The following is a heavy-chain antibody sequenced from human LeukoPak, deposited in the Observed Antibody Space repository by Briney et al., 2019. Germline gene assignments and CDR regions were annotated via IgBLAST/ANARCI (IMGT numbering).Heavy chain of an antibody. Sequence: PGRSLRLSCAASGFTFSSYAMHWVRQAPGKGLEWVAVISYDGSNKYYADSVKGRFTISRDNAKNSLYLQMNSLRAEDTAVYYCARGRGSSGYFPDAFDIWGQGTMVTVSS. CDR1: GFTFSSYA. V-gene: IGHV3-30-3*01. J-gene: IGHJ3*02. CDR3: ARGRGSSGYFPDAFDI. CDR2: ISYDGSNK. D-gene: IGHD3-22*01.